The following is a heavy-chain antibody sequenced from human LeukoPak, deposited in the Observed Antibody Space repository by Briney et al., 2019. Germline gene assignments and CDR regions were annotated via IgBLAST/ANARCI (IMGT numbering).Heavy chain of an antibody. V-gene: IGHV5-51*01. J-gene: IGHJ5*02. Sequence: GESLKISSKGSGYSFTDHWIGCVRQMPGKGLEGRVVIYPGDADARYSPSFQGQVTISADKSITTAYLQRSSLKASDTAMYYCARTYGGTSYSCFDPWGQGTLVTVSS. CDR1: GYSFTDHW. CDR2: IYPGDADA. CDR3: ARTYGGTSYSCFDP. D-gene: IGHD1-26*01.